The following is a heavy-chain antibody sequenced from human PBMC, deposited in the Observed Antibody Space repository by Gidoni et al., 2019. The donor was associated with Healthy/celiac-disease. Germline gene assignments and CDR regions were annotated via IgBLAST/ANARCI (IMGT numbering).Heavy chain of an antibody. CDR2: IIPILGIA. J-gene: IGHJ4*02. D-gene: IGHD5-18*01. CDR3: ADSYGYY. Sequence: GGGGGSYAISWVRQAPGQGLEWMGRIIPILGIANYAQKFQGRVTITADKSTSTAYMELSSLRSEDTAVYYCADSYGYYWGQGTLVTVSS. CDR1: GGGGGSYA. V-gene: IGHV1-69*04.